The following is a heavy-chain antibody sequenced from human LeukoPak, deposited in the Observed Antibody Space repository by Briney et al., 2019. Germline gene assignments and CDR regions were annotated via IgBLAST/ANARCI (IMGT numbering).Heavy chain of an antibody. CDR1: GFTFSSYA. Sequence: GGSLRLSCAASGFTFSSYAMHWVRQAPGKGLEWVAVISYDGSNKYYADSVKGRFTISRDNSKNTLYLQMNSLRAEDTAVYYCARFGEAAAGLHPYYYYGMDVWGQGTTVTVSS. J-gene: IGHJ6*02. V-gene: IGHV3-30-3*01. D-gene: IGHD6-13*01. CDR3: ARFGEAAAGLHPYYYYGMDV. CDR2: ISYDGSNK.